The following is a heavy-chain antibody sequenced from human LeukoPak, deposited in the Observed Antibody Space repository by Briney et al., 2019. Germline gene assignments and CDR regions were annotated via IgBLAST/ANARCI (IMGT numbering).Heavy chain of an antibody. D-gene: IGHD2-2*01. V-gene: IGHV1-69*13. CDR3: ARGVLDCSSTSCYAHFDY. CDR1: GGTFSSYA. CDR2: IIPIFGTA. J-gene: IGHJ4*02. Sequence: ASVKVSCKASGGTFSSYAISWVRQAPGQGLEWMGGIIPIFGTANYAQKFQGRVTITADESTSTAYMELSSLRSEDTAVYYCARGVLDCSSTSCYAHFDYWGQGTLVTVSS.